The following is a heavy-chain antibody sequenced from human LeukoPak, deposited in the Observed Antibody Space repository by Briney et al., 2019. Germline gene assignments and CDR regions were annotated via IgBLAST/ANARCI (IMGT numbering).Heavy chain of an antibody. CDR3: ARVYDSGPPDALDI. D-gene: IGHD3-22*01. V-gene: IGHV4-30-4*01. CDR2: IYYSGST. Sequence: PSQTLSLTCTVSGGSISSGDYYWSWIRQPPGKGLEWIGYIYYSGSTYYNPSLKSRVTISVDTSKNQLSLKLSSVTAADTAVYYCARVYDSGPPDALDIWGQGTMVTVSS. J-gene: IGHJ3*02. CDR1: GGSISSGDYY.